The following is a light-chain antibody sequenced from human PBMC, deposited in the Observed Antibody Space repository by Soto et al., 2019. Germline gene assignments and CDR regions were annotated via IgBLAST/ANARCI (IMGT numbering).Light chain of an antibody. Sequence: QSVLTQPASVSGSPGQSITISCTGTSSDVGGYDYVSWYQHHPGKVPKLIIYEVSKRPSGVSHRFSGSKSGNTASLTISGLQTEDEADYYCSSYTPTSALVFGGGTKVTVL. J-gene: IGLJ2*01. CDR2: EVS. V-gene: IGLV2-14*01. CDR1: SSDVGGYDY. CDR3: SSYTPTSALV.